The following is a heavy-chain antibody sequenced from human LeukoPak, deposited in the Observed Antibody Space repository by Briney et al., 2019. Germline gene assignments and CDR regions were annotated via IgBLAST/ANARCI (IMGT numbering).Heavy chain of an antibody. D-gene: IGHD6-6*01. Sequence: PEGTLRLSCAASGFTFSSYGMSWVRQAPGKGLEWVSAISGSGGSTYYADSVKGRFTISRDNSKNTLYLQMNSLRAEDTAVYYCAKLVREGPSAFDYWGQGTLVTVSS. J-gene: IGHJ4*02. CDR3: AKLVREGPSAFDY. CDR2: ISGSGGST. V-gene: IGHV3-23*01. CDR1: GFTFSSYG.